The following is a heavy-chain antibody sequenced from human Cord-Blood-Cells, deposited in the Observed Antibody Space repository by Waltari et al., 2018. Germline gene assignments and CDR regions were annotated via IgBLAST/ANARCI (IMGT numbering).Heavy chain of an antibody. CDR3: APLWCGELLYFDY. J-gene: IGHJ4*02. Sequence: EVQLVESGGGLVKPGGSLRLSCAASVFTFSSYSMTWVRQAPGKGLEWVSAISSSSSYIYYADSVKGRFTISRDNAKNSLYLQMNSLRAEDTAVYYCAPLWCGELLYFDYWGQGTLVTVSS. D-gene: IGHD3-10*01. V-gene: IGHV3-21*01. CDR2: ISSSSSYI. CDR1: VFTFSSYS.